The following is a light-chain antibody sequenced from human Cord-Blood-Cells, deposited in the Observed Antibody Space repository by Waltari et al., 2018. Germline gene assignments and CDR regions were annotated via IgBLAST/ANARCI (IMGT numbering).Light chain of an antibody. V-gene: IGKV1-33*01. Sequence: DIQMTQSPSSLSASVGDRVTITCQASQDISNYLIWYQQKPGKAPKLLIYDASNLETGVPSRFSGSGSGTDFTFTISSLQPEDIATYYCQQYDNLPLTFGGGTKGRSN. J-gene: IGKJ4*01. CDR3: QQYDNLPLT. CDR1: QDISNY. CDR2: DAS.